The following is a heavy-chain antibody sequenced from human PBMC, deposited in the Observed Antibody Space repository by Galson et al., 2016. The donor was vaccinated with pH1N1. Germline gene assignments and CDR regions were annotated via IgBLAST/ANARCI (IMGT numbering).Heavy chain of an antibody. Sequence: SVKVSCKASGYPFTRYDINWVRQAPGQGLEWMGWVNPNSGNAGYARKFRDRVTLTMDTSITTVYMEMSSLRHDDTAVYYCARDDHFAANGVFDPWGQGTLVTVSS. CDR2: VNPNSGNA. CDR1: GYPFTRYD. D-gene: IGHD1-1*01. J-gene: IGHJ5*02. V-gene: IGHV1-8*03. CDR3: ARDDHFAANGVFDP.